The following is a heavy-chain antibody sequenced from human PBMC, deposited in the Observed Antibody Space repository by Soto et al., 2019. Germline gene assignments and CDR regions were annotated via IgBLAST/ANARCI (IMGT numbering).Heavy chain of an antibody. Sequence: GGSLRLSCAASGFTFSSYSMNWVRQAPGKGLEWVSSISSSSSYIYYADSVKGRFTISRDNAKNSLYLQMNSLRAQDMAVYYCARADYSNNWFDPWGQGTLVTVSS. J-gene: IGHJ5*02. D-gene: IGHD4-4*01. CDR3: ARADYSNNWFDP. CDR1: GFTFSSYS. CDR2: ISSSSSYI. V-gene: IGHV3-21*01.